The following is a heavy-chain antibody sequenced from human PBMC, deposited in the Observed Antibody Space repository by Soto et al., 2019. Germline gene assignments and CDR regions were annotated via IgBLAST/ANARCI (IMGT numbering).Heavy chain of an antibody. D-gene: IGHD5-12*01. CDR1: GFTFSSYG. CDR3: ARGHGVATTMGWFAP. CDR2: IYYDGSNK. V-gene: IGHV3-33*01. J-gene: IGHJ5*02. Sequence: QVQLVESGGGVVQPGRSLRLSCAASGFTFSSYGIHWVRQAPGKGLEWVAVIYYDGSNKYYADSVKGRFTISRDNSKNTLYLQMTSLRADDTAVYYCARGHGVATTMGWFAPWGQGTLVTVS.